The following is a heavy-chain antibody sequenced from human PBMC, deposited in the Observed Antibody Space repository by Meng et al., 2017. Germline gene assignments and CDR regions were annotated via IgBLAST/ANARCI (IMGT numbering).Heavy chain of an antibody. J-gene: IGHJ4*02. CDR1: GFTFSSYA. Sequence: GESLKISCAASGFTFSSYAMSWVRQAPGKGLEWVSSISSSSSYIYYADSVKGRFTISRDNAKNSLYLQMNSLRAEDTAVYYCARDLPGIAAAGVIDYWGQGTLVTVSS. CDR3: ARDLPGIAAAGVIDY. V-gene: IGHV3-21*01. CDR2: ISSSSSYI. D-gene: IGHD6-13*01.